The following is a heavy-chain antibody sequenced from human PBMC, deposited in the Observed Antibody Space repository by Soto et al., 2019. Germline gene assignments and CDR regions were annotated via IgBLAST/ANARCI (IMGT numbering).Heavy chain of an antibody. J-gene: IGHJ4*02. CDR1: GFSLSRYG. V-gene: IGHV3-33*01. CDR2: LWSDGIKT. Sequence: LRLSGTASGFSLSRYGLHWVRQAPFKGLEWVAGLWSDGIKTSYTDSVKGRFTISRDTSKNMLYLQMNSLGAEDTAVYYCARDLNYWSLLIDHWGQGTMVTVSS. CDR3: ARDLNYWSLLIDH. D-gene: IGHD2-8*02.